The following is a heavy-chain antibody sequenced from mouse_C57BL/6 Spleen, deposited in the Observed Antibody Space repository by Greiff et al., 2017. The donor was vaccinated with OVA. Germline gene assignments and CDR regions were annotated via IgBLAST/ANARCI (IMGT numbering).Heavy chain of an antibody. CDR1: GFTFSDYY. CDR2: INYDGSST. Sequence: EVKVVESEGGLVQPGSSMKLSCTASGFTFSDYYMAWVRQVPEKGLEWVANINYDGSSTYYLDSLKSRFIISRDNAKNILYLQMSSLKSEDTATYYCARYSKWFAYWGQGTLVTVSA. CDR3: ARYSKWFAY. D-gene: IGHD2-5*01. V-gene: IGHV5-16*01. J-gene: IGHJ3*01.